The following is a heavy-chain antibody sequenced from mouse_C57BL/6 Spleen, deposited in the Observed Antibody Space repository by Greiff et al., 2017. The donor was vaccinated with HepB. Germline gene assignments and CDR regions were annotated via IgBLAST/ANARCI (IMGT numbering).Heavy chain of an antibody. CDR2: IDPSDSYT. V-gene: IGHV1-69*01. Sequence: QVQLQQSGAELVMPGASVKLSCKASGYTFTSYWMHWVKQRPGQGLEWIGEIDPSDSYTNYNQKFKGKSTLTVDKSSSTAYMQLSSLTSEDSAVYYCARRIGYDRYFDVWGTGTTVTVSS. J-gene: IGHJ1*03. D-gene: IGHD2-2*01. CDR1: GYTFTSYW. CDR3: ARRIGYDRYFDV.